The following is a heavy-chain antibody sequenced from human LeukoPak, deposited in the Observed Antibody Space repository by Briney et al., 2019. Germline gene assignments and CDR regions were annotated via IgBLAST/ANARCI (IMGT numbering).Heavy chain of an antibody. V-gene: IGHV3-43*02. CDR3: AKDITKGSSWEYYYYYYGMDV. J-gene: IGHJ6*02. CDR2: ISGDGGST. D-gene: IGHD6-13*01. CDR1: GFTFDDYA. Sequence: GGSLRLSCAASGFTFDDYAMHWVRQAPGKGLEWVPLISGDGGSTYYADSVKGRFTISRDNSKNSLYLQMNSLRTEDTALYYCAKDITKGSSWEYYYYYYGMDVWGQGTTVTVSS.